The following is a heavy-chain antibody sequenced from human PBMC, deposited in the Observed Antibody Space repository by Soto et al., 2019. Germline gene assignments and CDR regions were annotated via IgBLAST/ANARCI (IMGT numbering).Heavy chain of an antibody. CDR2: IYYSGAT. V-gene: IGHV4-39*01. CDR1: GGSISSTTYY. J-gene: IGHJ6*02. Sequence: SETLSLTCAVSGGSISSTTYYWAWIRQPPGKGLEWVATIYYSGATYYNPSLKSRLTISIDTSKNQFSLKLSSVTAADTAVYYCARGRSIYYYDSSGYYYPTGYYYGMDVWGQGTTVTVSS. CDR3: ARGRSIYYYDSSGYYYPTGYYYGMDV. D-gene: IGHD3-22*01.